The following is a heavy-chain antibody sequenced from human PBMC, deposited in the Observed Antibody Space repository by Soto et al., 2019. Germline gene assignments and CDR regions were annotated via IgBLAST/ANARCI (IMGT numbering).Heavy chain of an antibody. CDR3: ARGDGDYYDGNGYLGRH. J-gene: IGHJ4*02. CDR1: GLTFRSYW. Sequence: GGSLRLSCAASGLTFRSYWMHWVRQAPGKGLVWVSRIKSDGSGTCYADSVKGRFTISRDNAQNTLYLQMNSLRAEDTAVYYCARGDGDYYDGNGYLGRHWGQGTLVTVSS. V-gene: IGHV3-74*01. D-gene: IGHD3-22*01. CDR2: IKSDGSGT.